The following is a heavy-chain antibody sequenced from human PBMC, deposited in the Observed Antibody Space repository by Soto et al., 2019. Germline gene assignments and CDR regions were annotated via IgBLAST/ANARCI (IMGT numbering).Heavy chain of an antibody. CDR2: INAGNGNT. Sequence: ASVKVSCKASGYTFTSYAMHWVRQAPGQRLEWMGWINAGNGNTKYSQKFQGRVTITRDTSASTAYMELSSLRSEDTAVYYCATHATEFDSARLDSITDYFGSWAQGTLVPVS. D-gene: IGHD3-10*01. J-gene: IGHJ4*02. CDR3: ATHATEFDSARLDSITDYFGS. V-gene: IGHV1-3*01. CDR1: GYTFTSYA.